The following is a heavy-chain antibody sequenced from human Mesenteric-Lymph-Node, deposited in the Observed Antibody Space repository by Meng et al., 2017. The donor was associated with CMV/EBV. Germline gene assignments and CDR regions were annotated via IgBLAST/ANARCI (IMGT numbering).Heavy chain of an antibody. V-gene: IGHV4-30-4*08. J-gene: IGHJ3*02. CDR1: DGSNSSGDYY. CDR2: FYYSRST. CDR3: ARIRGLDAFDI. Sequence: SETLPLTCTVSDGSNSSGDYYCSWIRQPPGKGLEWIGYFYYSRSTYYNPSLKSRVTISVDTSKNQFSLKLSSVTAADTAVYYCARIRGLDAFDIWGQGTMVTVSS. D-gene: IGHD3-3*01.